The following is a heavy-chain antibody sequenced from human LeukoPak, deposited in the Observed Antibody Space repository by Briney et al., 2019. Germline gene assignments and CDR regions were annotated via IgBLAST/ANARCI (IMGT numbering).Heavy chain of an antibody. J-gene: IGHJ5*02. CDR1: IESFSGYY. CDR3: ARGQGVTLIKVGRNWFDP. Sequence: SETLSLTCAVFIESFSGYYWNWIRQTPGKGLEWIGEISDSGTTNINPSLRRRVSLSVDTSINQFSLDMRSMTAADTGVYYCARGQGVTLIKVGRNWFDPWSQGTPVIVSP. V-gene: IGHV4-34*01. CDR2: ISDSGTT. D-gene: IGHD3-22*01.